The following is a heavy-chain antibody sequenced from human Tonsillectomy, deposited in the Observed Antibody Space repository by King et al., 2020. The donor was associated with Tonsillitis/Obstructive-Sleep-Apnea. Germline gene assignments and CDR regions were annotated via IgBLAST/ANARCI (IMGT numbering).Heavy chain of an antibody. CDR1: VYTFTTYA. V-gene: IGHV1-3*01. CDR3: ARAYDYYDSSGYYMDY. Sequence: QLVQSGAEVKKPGASVKVSCKPSVYTFTTYAMHWVRQAPGQRLEWMGWSNAGNGNTKYSQKFQGRVTITRDTSASTASMALSSLRSEDTAVYNCARAYDYYDSSGYYMDYWGQGTPVTVSS. D-gene: IGHD3-22*01. CDR2: SNAGNGNT. J-gene: IGHJ4*02.